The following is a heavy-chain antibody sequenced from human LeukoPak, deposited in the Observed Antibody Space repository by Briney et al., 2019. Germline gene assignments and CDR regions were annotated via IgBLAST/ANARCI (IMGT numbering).Heavy chain of an antibody. J-gene: IGHJ4*02. Sequence: GGSLRLSCAASGFTFSSYSMNWVRQAPGKGLEWVSSISSSSSYIYYADSVKGRFTISRDNAKNSLYLQMNSLRAEDTAVYYCAKGDDGSGSYPDYWGQGTLVTVSS. V-gene: IGHV3-21*01. D-gene: IGHD3-10*01. CDR1: GFTFSSYS. CDR3: AKGDDGSGSYPDY. CDR2: ISSSSSYI.